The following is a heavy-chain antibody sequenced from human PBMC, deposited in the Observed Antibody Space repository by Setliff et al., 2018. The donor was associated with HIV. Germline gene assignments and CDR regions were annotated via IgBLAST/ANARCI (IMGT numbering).Heavy chain of an antibody. CDR2: IKQDGSEK. CDR1: GFAFSGHQ. V-gene: IGHV3-7*01. Sequence: PGGSLRLSCAASGFAFSGHQMSWVRQAPGKGLEWVAKIKQDGSEKYYVDSVKGRFTISRDNAKNSLYLQMNGLRAEDTAMYYCARDWRSGYDLNFDYWGQGTLVTVSS. D-gene: IGHD5-12*01. CDR3: ARDWRSGYDLNFDY. J-gene: IGHJ4*02.